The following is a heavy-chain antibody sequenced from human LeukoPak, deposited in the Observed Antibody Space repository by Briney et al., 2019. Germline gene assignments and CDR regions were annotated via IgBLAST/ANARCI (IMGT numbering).Heavy chain of an antibody. CDR2: INHSGST. V-gene: IGHV4-34*01. CDR3: ACPHYYDSSGYDY. J-gene: IGHJ4*02. Sequence: TSETLSLTCAVYGGSFSGYYWSWIRQPPGKGLEWIGEINHSGSTNYNPSLKSRVTILVDTSKNQFSLKLSSVTAADTAVYYCACPHYYDSSGYDYWGQGTLVTVSS. CDR1: GGSFSGYY. D-gene: IGHD3-22*01.